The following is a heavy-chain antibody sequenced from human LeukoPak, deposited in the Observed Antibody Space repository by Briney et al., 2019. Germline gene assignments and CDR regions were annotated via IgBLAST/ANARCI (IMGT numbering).Heavy chain of an antibody. J-gene: IGHJ4*02. V-gene: IGHV4-39*07. CDR1: GGSIRSSSFF. CDR3: AKTIGGNAKGGSPYFDS. Sequence: SETLSLTCNVSGGSIRSSSFFWGWIRQSPGKGLEWLGNIFYSGITYDNPSLKSRVTMSVDASKNQFSLKLNSVTAADTAVYYCAKTIGGNAKGGSPYFDSWGQGTLVTVSS. CDR2: IFYSGIT. D-gene: IGHD1-26*01.